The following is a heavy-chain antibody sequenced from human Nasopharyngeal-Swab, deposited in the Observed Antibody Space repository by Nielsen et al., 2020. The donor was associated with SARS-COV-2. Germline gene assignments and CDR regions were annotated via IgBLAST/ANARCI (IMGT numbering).Heavy chain of an antibody. CDR1: GYTFTSYD. CDR3: ARGFRGGYQIYYYYGMDV. J-gene: IGHJ6*02. CDR2: MNPNSGNT. Sequence: ASVKVSCKASGYTFTSYDINWVRQATGQGLEWMGWMNPNSGNTGYAQKFQGRVTMTRNTSISTAYMELSSLRSEDTAVYYCARGFRGGYQIYYYYGMDVWGQGTTVTVSS. D-gene: IGHD1-26*01. V-gene: IGHV1-8*01.